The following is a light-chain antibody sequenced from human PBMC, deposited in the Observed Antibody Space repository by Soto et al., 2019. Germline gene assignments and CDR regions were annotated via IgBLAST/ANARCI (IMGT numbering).Light chain of an antibody. CDR1: QSLTNSF. CDR3: QQYGISEII. Sequence: ELELTQSPGTLSLSPGERATLSCRASQSLTNSFIAWYQQRPGQAPRLLIYDTSSRASGIPDRFSGSGSGTDVTLTISRLETEHFAVFYCQQYGISEIIFVLGTRFEIK. CDR2: DTS. J-gene: IGKJ5*01. V-gene: IGKV3-20*01.